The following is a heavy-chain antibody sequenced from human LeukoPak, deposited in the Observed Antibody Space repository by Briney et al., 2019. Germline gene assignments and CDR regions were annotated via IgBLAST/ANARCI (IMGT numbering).Heavy chain of an antibody. J-gene: IGHJ4*02. CDR1: GVSFSGYY. CDR2: INHSGST. D-gene: IGHD1-26*01. V-gene: IGHV4-34*01. Sequence: SETLSLTCAVYGVSFSGYYWSWIRQPPGKGLEWIGEINHSGSTNYNPSLKSRVTISVDTSKNQFSLKLSSVTAADTAVYYCARHSGSYLIDYWGQGTLVTVSS. CDR3: ARHSGSYLIDY.